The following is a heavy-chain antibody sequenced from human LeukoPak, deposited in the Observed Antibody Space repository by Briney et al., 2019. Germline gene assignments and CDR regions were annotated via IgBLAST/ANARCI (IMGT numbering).Heavy chain of an antibody. D-gene: IGHD2-15*01. CDR1: GFTASIYY. CDR3: ARGPGWNYFDY. J-gene: IGHJ4*02. V-gene: IGHV3-66*01. CDR2: LYRDGST. Sequence: GGSLRLSCAASGFTASIYYMTWVRQAQGKGLEWVSYLYRDGSTYYADSVKDRFSISRDNSKNTVYLQMNSLRAEDTAVYYCARGPGWNYFDYWGQGTLVTVSS.